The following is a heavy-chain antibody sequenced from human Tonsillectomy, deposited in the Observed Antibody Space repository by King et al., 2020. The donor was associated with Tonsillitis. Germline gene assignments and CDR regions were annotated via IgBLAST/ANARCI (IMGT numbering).Heavy chain of an antibody. CDR2: ITGSGFDT. CDR1: GFTFSSYA. CDR3: AKKGRDIDY. V-gene: IGHV3-23*04. J-gene: IGHJ4*02. Sequence: VQLVESGGGLVQPGGSLRLSCVVSGFTFSSYAMSWVRQAPGKGLEWVSVITGSGFDTDYAGSVEGRFTISRDNSKNTLYLQMYSLRAEDTAVYYCAKKGRDIDYWGQGILVTVSS.